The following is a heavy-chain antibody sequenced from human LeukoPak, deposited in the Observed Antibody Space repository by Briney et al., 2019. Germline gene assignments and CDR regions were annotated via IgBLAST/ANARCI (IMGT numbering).Heavy chain of an antibody. CDR3: ARVSNFEQQPQDY. D-gene: IGHD6-13*01. J-gene: IGHJ4*02. Sequence: GASVKVSCKASGYTFTSYYMHWVRQAPGQGREWMGIINPSGGSTSYAQKFQGRVTTTRDTSTSTVYMELSSLRSEDTAVYYCARVSNFEQQPQDYWGQGTLVTVSS. V-gene: IGHV1-46*01. CDR1: GYTFTSYY. CDR2: INPSGGST.